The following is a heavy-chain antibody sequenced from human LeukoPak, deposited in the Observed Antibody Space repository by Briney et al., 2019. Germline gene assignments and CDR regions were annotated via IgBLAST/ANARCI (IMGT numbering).Heavy chain of an antibody. CDR1: GFIFSSYA. J-gene: IGHJ4*02. CDR3: VKVSFSVTPGE. D-gene: IGHD4-11*01. CDR2: INSNGGST. Sequence: GGSLRLSCSASGFIFSSYAMHWVRQAPGKGLEYVSAINSNGGSTYYADSVKGRFTISRDNSKNTLYLQMSGLRAEDTAVYYCVKVSFSVTPGEWGQGTLVTVSS. V-gene: IGHV3-64D*09.